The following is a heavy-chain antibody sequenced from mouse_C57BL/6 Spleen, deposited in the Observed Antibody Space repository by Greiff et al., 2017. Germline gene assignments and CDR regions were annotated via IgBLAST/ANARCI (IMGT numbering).Heavy chain of an antibody. CDR1: GYTFTDYE. J-gene: IGHJ1*03. CDR2: IDPETGGT. Sequence: QVPLQQSGAELVRPGASVTLSCKASGYTFTDYEMHWVKQTPVHGLEWIGAIDPETGGTAYNQKFKGKAILTAAKSSSTAYMELRSLTSEDSAVYYCTRNYGGYFYFWGTGTTVTFSS. CDR3: TRNYGGYFYF. D-gene: IGHD1-1*01. V-gene: IGHV1-15*01.